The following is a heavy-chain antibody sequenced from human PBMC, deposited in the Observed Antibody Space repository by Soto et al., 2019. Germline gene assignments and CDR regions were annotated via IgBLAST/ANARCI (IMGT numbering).Heavy chain of an antibody. Sequence: EVQLVESGGGFIYPGGSLRLSCAASGLTISNAWMNWVRQAPGKGLEWVGRIKTNTAGGTTDYAAAVKGRFTVSRDDSKNTLYLQMTSLKTEDTAVYYCTTGSVEGVWGQGTTVTVSS. CDR3: TTGSVEGV. D-gene: IGHD2-15*01. CDR2: IKTNTAGGTT. J-gene: IGHJ6*02. CDR1: GLTISNAW. V-gene: IGHV3-15*07.